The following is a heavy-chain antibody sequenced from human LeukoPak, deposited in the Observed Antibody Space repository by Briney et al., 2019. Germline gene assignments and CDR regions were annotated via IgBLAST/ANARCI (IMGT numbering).Heavy chain of an antibody. J-gene: IGHJ4*02. CDR1: GYTFTGYY. D-gene: IGHD3-10*01. CDR3: ARAGRSTFGVLNYCFDY. CDR2: IDPKSDVT. V-gene: IGHV1-2*02. Sequence: ASVKVSCKASGYTFTGYYIHWVRQAPGQGLEWMGWIDPKSDVTNYAQKFQGRVAMTRDTSISTACMELSRLIYDDTAVYYCARAGRSTFGVLNYCFDYWGQGALVTVSS.